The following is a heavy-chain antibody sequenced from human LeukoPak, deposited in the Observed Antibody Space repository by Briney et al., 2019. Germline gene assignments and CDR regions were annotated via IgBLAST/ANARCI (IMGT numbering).Heavy chain of an antibody. D-gene: IGHD1-26*01. CDR2: IYYSGST. CDR1: GGSISSSSYY. V-gene: IGHV4-39*01. J-gene: IGHJ4*02. CDR3: ARHGGSSDFGDY. Sequence: SETLSLTCTVSGGSISSSSYYWGWIRQPPGKGLEWIGSIYYSGSTYYNPSLKSRVTISVDTSKNQFSLKLSSVTAADTAVYYCARHGGSSDFGDYWGQGTLVTVSS.